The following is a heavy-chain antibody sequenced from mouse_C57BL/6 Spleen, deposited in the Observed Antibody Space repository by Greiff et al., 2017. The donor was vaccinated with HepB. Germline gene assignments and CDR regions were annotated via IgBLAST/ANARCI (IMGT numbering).Heavy chain of an antibody. V-gene: IGHV14-3*01. Sequence: EVQLQQSVAELVRPGASVKLSCTASGFNIKNTYMHWVKQRPEQGLEWIGRIDPANGNTKYAPKFQGKATITADTSSNTAYLQLNSLTSEDTAIYYGASHYYGSSYRFAYWGQGTLVTVSA. CDR3: ASHYYGSSYRFAY. D-gene: IGHD1-1*01. J-gene: IGHJ3*01. CDR2: IDPANGNT. CDR1: GFNIKNTY.